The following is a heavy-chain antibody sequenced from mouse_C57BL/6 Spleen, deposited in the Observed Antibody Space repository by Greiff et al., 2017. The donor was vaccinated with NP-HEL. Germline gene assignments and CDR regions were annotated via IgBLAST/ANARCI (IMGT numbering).Heavy chain of an antibody. V-gene: IGHV5-6*01. CDR1: GFTFSSYG. J-gene: IGHJ3*01. CDR3: ARRGDSSGYWFAY. CDR2: ISSGGSYT. D-gene: IGHD3-2*02. Sequence: EVQRVESGGDLVKPGGSLKLSCAASGFTFSSYGMSWVRQTPDKRLEWVATISSGGSYTYYPDSVKGRFTISRDNAKNTLYLQMSSLKSEDTAMYYCARRGDSSGYWFAYWGQGTLVTVSA.